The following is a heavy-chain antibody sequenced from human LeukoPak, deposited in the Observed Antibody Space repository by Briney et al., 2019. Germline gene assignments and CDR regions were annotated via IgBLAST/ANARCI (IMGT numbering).Heavy chain of an antibody. D-gene: IGHD2-15*01. CDR2: IRYDGRNK. CDR3: AKEGGDIVVVVAAGFDS. J-gene: IGHJ4*02. CDR1: GFTFSSYG. V-gene: IGHV3-30*02. Sequence: GGSLRLSCAASGFTFSSYGIYWVRQAPGKGLEWVAFIRYDGRNKYYADSVKGRFTISRDNSKNTLYLQMNSLRAEDTAVYYCAKEGGDIVVVVAAGFDSWGQGTLVTVSS.